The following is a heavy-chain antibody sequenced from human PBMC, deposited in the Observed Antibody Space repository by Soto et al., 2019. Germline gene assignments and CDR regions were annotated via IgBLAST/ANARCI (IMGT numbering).Heavy chain of an antibody. CDR3: ARGGGLNWYFDR. Sequence: EVQLVESGGGLVQPGGSLRLSCAASGFTFSSYWMHWVRQAPGKGLVWVSRINSDGSSTSYADSVKGRFTISRDNAKNTLYLQMNSLRVDDTAVYYCARGGGLNWYFDRWGRGTLVTVSS. V-gene: IGHV3-74*01. J-gene: IGHJ2*01. CDR1: GFTFSSYW. CDR2: INSDGSST. D-gene: IGHD3-16*01.